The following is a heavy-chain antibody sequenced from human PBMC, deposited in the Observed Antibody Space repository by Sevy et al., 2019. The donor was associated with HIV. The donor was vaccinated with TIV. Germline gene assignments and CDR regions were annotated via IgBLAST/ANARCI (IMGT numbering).Heavy chain of an antibody. D-gene: IGHD3-10*01. Sequence: SETLSLTCTVSGGSVSSGSYYWSWIRQPPGKGLEWIGYIYYSGSTNYNPSLKSRVTISVDTSKNQFSLKLSSVTAADTAVYYCARENILRPNHYGSWSYYDYWGQGTLVTVSS. V-gene: IGHV4-61*01. CDR3: ARENILRPNHYGSWSYYDY. CDR1: GGSVSSGSYY. CDR2: IYYSGST. J-gene: IGHJ4*02.